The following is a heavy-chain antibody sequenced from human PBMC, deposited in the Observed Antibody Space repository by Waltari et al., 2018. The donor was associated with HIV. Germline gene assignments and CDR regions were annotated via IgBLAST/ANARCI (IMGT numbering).Heavy chain of an antibody. CDR2: ISRSGSTI. CDR3: VRDPKTSWGELDY. V-gene: IGHV3-48*02. D-gene: IGHD3-16*01. CDR1: GFVFSSYS. Sequence: EVQLVGSGGGLVQPEESLRLSCAASGFVFSSYSMYWVRQAPGEGLEWISFISRSGSTIYYADFVKGRFTVSRDNAENSLYLQMNSLRDEDTAVYYCVRDPKTSWGELDYWGQGTLVAVSS. J-gene: IGHJ4*02.